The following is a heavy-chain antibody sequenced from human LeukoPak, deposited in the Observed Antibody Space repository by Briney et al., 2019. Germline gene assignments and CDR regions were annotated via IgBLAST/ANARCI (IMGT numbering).Heavy chain of an antibody. V-gene: IGHV6-1*01. CDR1: GDSVSSNSAA. CDR2: TYYRSKWYN. J-gene: IGHJ6*02. CDR3: ARGQWFGHNTDYGMDV. Sequence: SQTLSLTCAISGDSVSSNSAAWNWIRQSPSRGLEWLGRTYYRSKWYNDYAVSVKSRITINPDTSKNQFSLQLNSVTPEDTAVYYCARGQWFGHNTDYGMDVWGQGTTVTVSS. D-gene: IGHD3-10*01.